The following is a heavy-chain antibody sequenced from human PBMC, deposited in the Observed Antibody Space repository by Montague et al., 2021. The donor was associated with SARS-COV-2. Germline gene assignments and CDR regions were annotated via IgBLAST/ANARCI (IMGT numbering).Heavy chain of an antibody. CDR1: GFTFSSYS. CDR3: AREVGSSSWYYYYGMDV. Sequence: SLRLSCAASGFTFSSYSMNWVRQAPGKGLEWVSSISSSSSYIYYADSVKGRFTISRDNAKNSLYLQMNSLRAEDTAVHYCAREVGSSSWYYYYGMDVWGQGTTVTVSS. D-gene: IGHD6-13*01. J-gene: IGHJ6*02. V-gene: IGHV3-21*01. CDR2: ISSSSSYI.